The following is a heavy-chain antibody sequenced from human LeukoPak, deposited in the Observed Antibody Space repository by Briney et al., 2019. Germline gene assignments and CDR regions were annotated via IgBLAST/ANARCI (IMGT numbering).Heavy chain of an antibody. CDR2: INHSGST. D-gene: IGHD4-17*01. Sequence: PSETLSLTCGVSGFSVSSDYYWGGIRQPPGRGLEWIESINHSGSTYYNPSLNSRVTISVDTSKTHFSLKVTSVTAADTAVYYCARHRTTGTTDGFDIWGQGTMVTVSS. CDR1: GFSVSSDYY. CDR3: ARHRTTGTTDGFDI. J-gene: IGHJ3*02. V-gene: IGHV4-38-2*01.